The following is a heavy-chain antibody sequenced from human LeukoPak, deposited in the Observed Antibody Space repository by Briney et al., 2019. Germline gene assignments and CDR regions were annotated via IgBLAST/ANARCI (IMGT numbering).Heavy chain of an antibody. D-gene: IGHD2-21*02. Sequence: PSETLSLTCTVSGGSLSSGTYCWGWIRQPPGQGLEWIGDICYSGSTYYNPPLKSRVTISVDTSKNQFSLNVNSVTAADTALYYCARRRDSTFDYWGQGTLVTVSS. V-gene: IGHV4-39*01. CDR1: GGSLSSGTYC. CDR3: ARRRDSTFDY. CDR2: ICYSGST. J-gene: IGHJ4*02.